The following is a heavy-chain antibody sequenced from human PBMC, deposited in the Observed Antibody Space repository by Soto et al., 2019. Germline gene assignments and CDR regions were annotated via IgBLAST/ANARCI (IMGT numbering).Heavy chain of an antibody. CDR1: GFTFSNYA. Sequence: GGSLRLSCAASGFTFSNYAMSWVRQTPGEGLEWVSAISGSGGTTYYADSVKGRFTISRDNSKNTVYLQMSSLRSEDTAVYYCARDSSSSEGPLLFDYWGQGTLVTVSS. J-gene: IGHJ4*02. CDR3: ARDSSSSEGPLLFDY. CDR2: ISGSGGTT. V-gene: IGHV3-23*01. D-gene: IGHD6-6*01.